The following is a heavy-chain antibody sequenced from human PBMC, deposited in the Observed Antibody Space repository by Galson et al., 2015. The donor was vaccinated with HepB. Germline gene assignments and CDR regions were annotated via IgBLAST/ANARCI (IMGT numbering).Heavy chain of an antibody. V-gene: IGHV3-15*01. CDR1: GFTFSNAW. Sequence: SLRLSCAASGFTFSNAWMSWVRQAPGKGLEWVGRIKSKTDGGTTDHAAPVKDRFTISRDDSKNTLLLQMNCLKTEDTAVYYCTTDLLVKNSYWGQGTLVIVSS. D-gene: IGHD3-22*01. J-gene: IGHJ4*02. CDR3: TTDLLVKNSY. CDR2: IKSKTDGGTT.